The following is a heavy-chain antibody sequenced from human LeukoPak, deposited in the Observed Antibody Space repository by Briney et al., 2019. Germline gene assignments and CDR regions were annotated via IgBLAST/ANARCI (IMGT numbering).Heavy chain of an antibody. CDR2: INNDGSST. D-gene: IGHD2-15*01. V-gene: IGHV3-74*01. CDR3: ARAYCSGGSCPYWYFDL. CDR1: GITFSYYW. Sequence: GGSLRLSCAASGITFSYYWMHWVRQAPGKGLVWVSRINNDGSSTNYADSVKGRFTISRDNAKNTLYLQMNSLRVEDTAVYYCARAYCSGGSCPYWYFDLWGRGTLVTVSS. J-gene: IGHJ2*01.